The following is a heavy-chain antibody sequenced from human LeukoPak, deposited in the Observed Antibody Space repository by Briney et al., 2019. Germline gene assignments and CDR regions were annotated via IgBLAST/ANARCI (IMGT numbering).Heavy chain of an antibody. CDR1: GFTFSSYA. CDR3: AKDYRVRGVIWYFDY. D-gene: IGHD3-10*01. V-gene: IGHV3-23*01. Sequence: PGGSLRLSCAASGFTFSSYAMSWVRQAPGKGLEWVSAISGSGGSTYYADSVKGRFTISRDNSKNTLYLQMNSLRAEDTAVYYCAKDYRVRGVIWYFDYWGQGTLVTVSS. CDR2: ISGSGGST. J-gene: IGHJ4*02.